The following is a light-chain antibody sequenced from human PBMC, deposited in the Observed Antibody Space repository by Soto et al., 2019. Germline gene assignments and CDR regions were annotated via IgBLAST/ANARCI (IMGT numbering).Light chain of an antibody. J-gene: IGKJ1*01. Sequence: EIVLTQSPATLSLSPGERVTLSCRASQSVSNYLAWYQQKPGQAPRLLIYDTSTRAIDIPDRFSGSGSGTDFTLTISSLQSEDSAVYYCQQYDNWPTFGQGTKVDIK. CDR1: QSVSNY. CDR3: QQYDNWPT. CDR2: DTS. V-gene: IGKV3-11*01.